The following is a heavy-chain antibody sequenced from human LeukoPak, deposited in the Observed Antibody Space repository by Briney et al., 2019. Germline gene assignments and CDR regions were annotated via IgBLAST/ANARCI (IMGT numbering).Heavy chain of an antibody. J-gene: IGHJ3*01. CDR3: AAEIYGGNSDCCTFDF. Sequence: ASVKVSCKTSGFTFTSSAVQWVRQARGQRLEWIGWISVGGGNTNYAQTLQDRVTITRDMSTSTAYMELSSLRSEDTAVYYCAAEIYGGNSDCCTFDFWGPGTLVTVSS. D-gene: IGHD4-23*01. CDR1: GFTFTSSA. CDR2: ISVGGGNT. V-gene: IGHV1-58*01.